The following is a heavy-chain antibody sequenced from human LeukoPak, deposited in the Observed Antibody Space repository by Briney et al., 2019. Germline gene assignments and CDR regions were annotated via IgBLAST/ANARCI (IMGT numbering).Heavy chain of an antibody. CDR1: GFTFSSYA. Sequence: PGGSLRLSCAASGFTFSSYAMSWVRQAPGKGLEWVSAISGSGGSTYYADSVKGRFTISRDNSKNTLYLQMNSLRTEDTAVYYCAKPIEEVAADNWSTPGAREPWSPSPQ. CDR2: ISGSGGST. CDR3: AKPIEEVAADNWSTP. J-gene: IGHJ5*02. D-gene: IGHD2-15*01. V-gene: IGHV3-23*01.